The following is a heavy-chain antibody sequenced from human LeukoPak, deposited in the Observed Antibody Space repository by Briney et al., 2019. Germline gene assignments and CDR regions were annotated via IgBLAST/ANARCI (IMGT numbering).Heavy chain of an antibody. J-gene: IGHJ5*02. CDR3: ARDSGTTGEVKFDP. D-gene: IGHD3-10*01. CDR2: IYNSGST. V-gene: IGHV4-4*02. Sequence: SETLSLTCAVSGGSISSSNWWSWVRQPPGKGLEWIGRIYNSGSTTYNPSLKSRVTMSIDTSKNQFSLKLTSVIVADTAVYYCARDSGTTGEVKFDPWGQGTLVTVSS. CDR1: GGSISSSNW.